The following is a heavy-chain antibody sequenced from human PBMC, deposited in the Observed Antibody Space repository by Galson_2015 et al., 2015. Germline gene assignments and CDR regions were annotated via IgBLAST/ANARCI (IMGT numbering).Heavy chain of an antibody. J-gene: IGHJ4*02. D-gene: IGHD6-19*01. CDR3: AGSPGSGWSFDY. V-gene: IGHV4-59*01. CDR2: IYYSGST. CDR1: GGSISSYY. Sequence: SETLSLTCTVSGGSISSYYWSWIRQPPGKGLEWIGYIYYSGSTNYNPSLKSRVTISVDMSKNQFSLKLSSVTAADTAVYYCAGSPGSGWSFDYWGQGTLVTVSS.